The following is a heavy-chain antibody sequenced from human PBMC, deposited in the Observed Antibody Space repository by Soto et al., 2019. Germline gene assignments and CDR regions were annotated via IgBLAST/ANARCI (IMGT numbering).Heavy chain of an antibody. Sequence: WGSMRLSKGTSGFMCATISRNRVLQEQEKGVQWLSSISFSGTSKSDGDSAKRRFTISRDNAKNSLFLEMNNLRGEDTGLYYCARDPPHGGTSSWDADSRGLGSLVTVSS. CDR1: GFMCATIS. J-gene: IGHJ4*02. CDR3: ARDPPHGGTSSWDADS. D-gene: IGHD2-15*01. CDR2: ISFSGTSK. V-gene: IGHV3-21*01.